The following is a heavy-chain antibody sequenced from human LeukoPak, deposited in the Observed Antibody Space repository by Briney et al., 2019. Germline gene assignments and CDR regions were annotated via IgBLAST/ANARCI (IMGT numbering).Heavy chain of an antibody. CDR1: GFTFSSYS. Sequence: GGSLRLSCATSGFTFSSYSMNWVRQAPGKGLEWVSYISSSSSYIYYADSVKGRFTISRDNAKNSLYLQMNSLRAEDTALYYCAKGRLQEGTVFRGVITPVDHWGQGTLVTVTS. CDR3: AKGRLQEGTVFRGVITPVDH. J-gene: IGHJ4*02. V-gene: IGHV3-21*04. D-gene: IGHD3-10*01. CDR2: ISSSSSYI.